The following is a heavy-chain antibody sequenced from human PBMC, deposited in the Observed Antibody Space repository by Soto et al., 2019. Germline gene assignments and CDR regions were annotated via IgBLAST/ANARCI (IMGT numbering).Heavy chain of an antibody. CDR1: GYTFTNYG. Sequence: ASVKVSCKASGYTFTNYGITWVRQAPGQGLEWMGWISAYNGNTNYAQKLQGRVTMTTDTSTSTAYMELRSLRSDDTAVYYCARATNFYYYYYYMDVWGKGTTVTVSS. CDR2: ISAYNGNT. CDR3: ARATNFYYYYYYMDV. J-gene: IGHJ6*03. V-gene: IGHV1-18*01. D-gene: IGHD5-12*01.